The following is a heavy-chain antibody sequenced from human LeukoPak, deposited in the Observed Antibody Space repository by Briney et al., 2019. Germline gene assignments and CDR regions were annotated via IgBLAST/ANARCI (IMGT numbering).Heavy chain of an antibody. D-gene: IGHD3-10*01. Sequence: GGSLRLSCAASGFTFSSYAMSWVRQAPGKGLEWVSAISNSGGNTYYADSVKGRFTISRDNSKNTLSLQMNSLRAEDTAVYYCAKGFSRGYGSEFEFWGQGTLVTVSS. CDR2: ISNSGGNT. V-gene: IGHV3-23*01. CDR3: AKGFSRGYGSEFEF. CDR1: GFTFSSYA. J-gene: IGHJ4*02.